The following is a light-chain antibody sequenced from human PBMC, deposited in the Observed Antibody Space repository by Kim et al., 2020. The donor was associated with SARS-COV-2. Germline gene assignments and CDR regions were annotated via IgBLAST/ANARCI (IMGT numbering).Light chain of an antibody. Sequence: APGERATPSRRASQGVTSTYLAWYQQKPGQAPSLLIYGASSRATGIPDRFSGSGSGTDFTLTISRLEPEDFAVYYCQQYGSSPLTFGGGTKVDIK. CDR1: QGVTSTY. CDR2: GAS. CDR3: QQYGSSPLT. V-gene: IGKV3-20*01. J-gene: IGKJ4*01.